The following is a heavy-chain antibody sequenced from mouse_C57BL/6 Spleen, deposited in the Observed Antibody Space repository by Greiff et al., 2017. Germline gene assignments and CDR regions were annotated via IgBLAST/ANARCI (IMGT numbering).Heavy chain of an antibody. V-gene: IGHV1-64*01. D-gene: IGHD3-3*01. CDR2: IHPNSGST. J-gene: IGHJ2*01. CDR3: ARGGRGDFDY. CDR1: GYTFTSYW. Sequence: VQLPQSGAELVKPGASVKLSCKASGYTFTSYWMHWVKQRPGQGLEWIGMIHPNSGSTNYNEKFKSKATLTVDKSSSTSYMQLSSRTSEDSAVYYCARGGRGDFDYWGQGTTLTVSS.